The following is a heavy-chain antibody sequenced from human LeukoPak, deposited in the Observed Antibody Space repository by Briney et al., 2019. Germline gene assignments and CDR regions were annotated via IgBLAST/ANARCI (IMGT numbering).Heavy chain of an antibody. CDR2: IKPSGSST. J-gene: IGHJ4*02. V-gene: IGHV1-46*01. CDR3: ARVHDSDWYFDY. D-gene: IGHD6-19*01. Sequence: ASVKLSCTATGYSVTTYDMHWMWQAPGQGLEWMGIIKPSGSSTSYAQKFQDRVTMTRDTSTSTVYMELSSLRSEDTAVYYCARVHDSDWYFDYWGQGTLVTVSS. CDR1: GYSVTTYD.